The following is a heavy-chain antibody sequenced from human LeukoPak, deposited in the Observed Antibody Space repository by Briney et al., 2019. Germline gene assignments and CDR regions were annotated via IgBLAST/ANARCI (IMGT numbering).Heavy chain of an antibody. CDR1: GITFPSHG. J-gene: IGHJ6*03. CDR2: ISAYNGNT. V-gene: IGHV1-18*01. Sequence: ASVKVSCKASGITFPSHGISWVRQAPGQGLEWMGWISAYNGNTNYAPKLQGRVTMTTDTSTSTAYMELRSLRSDDTAVYYCARVGGYSYGYHYYYYMDVWGKGTTVTISS. CDR3: ARVGGYSYGYHYYYYMDV. D-gene: IGHD5-18*01.